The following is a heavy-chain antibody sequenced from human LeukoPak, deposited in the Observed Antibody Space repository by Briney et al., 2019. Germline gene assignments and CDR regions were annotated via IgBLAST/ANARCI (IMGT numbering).Heavy chain of an antibody. CDR3: AKQYSSAWYGDY. CDR2: MNPNSGNT. J-gene: IGHJ4*02. Sequence: ASVKVSCKVSGYTLTELSMHWVRQAPGKGREWMGWMNPNSGNTGYAQKFQGRVTMTRNTSISTAYMELSSLRSEDTAVYYCAKQYSSAWYGDYWGQGTLVTVSS. CDR1: GYTLTELS. D-gene: IGHD6-19*01. V-gene: IGHV1-8*01.